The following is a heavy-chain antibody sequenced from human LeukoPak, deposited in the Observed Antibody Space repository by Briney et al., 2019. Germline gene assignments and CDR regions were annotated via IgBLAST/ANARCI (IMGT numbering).Heavy chain of an antibody. CDR2: SYYSGST. Sequence: PSETLSLTCTVSSGSISSSSYYWGWIRQPPGKGLEWIGSSYYSGSTYYNPSLKSRVTISVDTSKNQFSLKLSSVTAADTAVYFCARLVTINTVTTARYWYFHLWGRGTLVTVSS. J-gene: IGHJ2*01. V-gene: IGHV4-39*01. CDR3: ARLVTINTVTTARYWYFHL. D-gene: IGHD4-17*01. CDR1: SGSISSSSYY.